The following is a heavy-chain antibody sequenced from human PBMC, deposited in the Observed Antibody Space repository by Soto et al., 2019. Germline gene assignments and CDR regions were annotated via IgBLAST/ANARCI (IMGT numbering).Heavy chain of an antibody. Sequence: EVRLVESGGGLVKPGGSLRLSCAASGFAFSTYSMNWVRQAPGKGLEWASSISSTGTYIYYADSVKGRFIISRDNAKNSLFLQMTSLRADDTAVYYCASDPDYGDYLDLKWFDPWGQGTLVTVSS. J-gene: IGHJ5*02. D-gene: IGHD4-17*01. V-gene: IGHV3-21*01. CDR2: ISSTGTYI. CDR3: ASDPDYGDYLDLKWFDP. CDR1: GFAFSTYS.